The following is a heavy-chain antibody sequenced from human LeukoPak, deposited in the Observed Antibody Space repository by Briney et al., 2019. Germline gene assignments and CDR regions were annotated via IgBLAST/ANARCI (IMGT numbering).Heavy chain of an antibody. V-gene: IGHV4-39*07. CDR3: ARDSYSGSYYVDY. CDR2: IYYSGST. CDR1: GGSISSSSYY. J-gene: IGHJ4*02. Sequence: SETLSLTCTVSGGSISSSSYYWGWIRQPPGKGLEWIGSIYYSGSTYYNPSLKSRVTISVDTSKNQFSLKLSSVTAADTAVYYCARDSYSGSYYVDYWGQGTLVTVSS. D-gene: IGHD1-26*01.